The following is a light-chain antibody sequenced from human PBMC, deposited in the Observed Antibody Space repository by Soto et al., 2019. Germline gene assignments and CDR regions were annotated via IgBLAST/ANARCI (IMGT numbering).Light chain of an antibody. J-gene: IGKJ2*01. V-gene: IGKV3-20*01. CDR2: DAS. CDR1: QSVSGSQ. CDR3: QQYSSTPYA. Sequence: ENVLTQSPGTLSLSPGARATLSCRASQSVSGSQLAWYKQEPGQAPRLLIYDASSRAAGIPDTVSGSRSGTDFTLNISRLAPEDFAVYYWQQYSSTPYACGQGTKLESK.